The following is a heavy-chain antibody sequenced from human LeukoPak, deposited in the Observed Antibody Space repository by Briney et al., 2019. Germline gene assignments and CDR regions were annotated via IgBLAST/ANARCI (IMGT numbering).Heavy chain of an antibody. Sequence: GGSLRLSCVACGFIFSNYWMSWVRQAPGKGLEWVANIKRDGSERYYVDSVKGRFTISRDNAKNSLYLQMSSLRAEDTAVYYCARENWFAFDMWGQGTLVTVSS. CDR2: IKRDGSER. CDR3: ARENWFAFDM. J-gene: IGHJ3*02. D-gene: IGHD3-9*01. CDR1: GFIFSNYW. V-gene: IGHV3-7*01.